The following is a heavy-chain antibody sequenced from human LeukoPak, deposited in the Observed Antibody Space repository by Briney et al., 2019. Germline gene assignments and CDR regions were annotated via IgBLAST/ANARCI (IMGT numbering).Heavy chain of an antibody. J-gene: IGHJ6*02. D-gene: IGHD3-10*01. V-gene: IGHV3-30-3*01. Sequence: PGGSLRLSCAASGITFSSYTMHWVRQAPGKGLEWVAVVSSDGINKHYADSVKGRFTISRDNSKNTLYLQMDSLRSEDAAIYFCARNRVLINQFHYGLDVWGQGTTVTVSS. CDR2: VSSDGINK. CDR3: ARNRVLINQFHYGLDV. CDR1: GITFSSYT.